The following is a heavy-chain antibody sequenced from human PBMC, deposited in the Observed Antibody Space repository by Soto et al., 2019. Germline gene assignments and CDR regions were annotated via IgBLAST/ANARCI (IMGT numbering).Heavy chain of an antibody. V-gene: IGHV4-59*01. Sequence: SETLSLTCTVSGGSISSYYWSWIRQPPGKGLEWIGYIYYSGSTNYNPSLKSRVTISVDTSKNQFSLKLSSVTAADTAVYYCASSIAVAGTSAFDIWGQGTTVTVSS. J-gene: IGHJ3*02. CDR3: ASSIAVAGTSAFDI. CDR1: GGSISSYY. CDR2: IYYSGST. D-gene: IGHD6-19*01.